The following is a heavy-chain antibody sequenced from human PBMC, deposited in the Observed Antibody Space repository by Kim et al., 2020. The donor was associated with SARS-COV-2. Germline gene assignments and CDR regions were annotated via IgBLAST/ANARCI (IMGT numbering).Heavy chain of an antibody. J-gene: IGHJ5*02. CDR2: INPNSGGT. V-gene: IGHV1-2*02. D-gene: IGHD3-3*01. Sequence: ASVKVSCKASGYTFTGYYMHWVRQAPGQGLEWMGWINPNSGGTNYAQKFQGRVTMTRDTSISTAYMELSRLRSDDTAVYYCARYDFWSGYLDDPWGQGTLVTVSS. CDR3: ARYDFWSGYLDDP. CDR1: GYTFTGYY.